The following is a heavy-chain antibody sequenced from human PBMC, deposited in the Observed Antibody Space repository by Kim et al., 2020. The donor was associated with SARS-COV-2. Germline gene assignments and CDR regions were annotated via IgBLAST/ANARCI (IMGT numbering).Heavy chain of an antibody. CDR2: IYYSGSM. CDR1: GASVSSGGYY. D-gene: IGHD7-27*01. CDR3: ATGDRGELPPTY. V-gene: IGHV4-31*03. J-gene: IGHJ4*02. Sequence: SETLSLTCTVSGASVSSGGYYWIWIRQHPGKGLEWIANIYYSGSMYYNPSLKSRVTISLDTSRNQFSLNLGSVTAADTAVYYCATGDRGELPPTYWGQGTLVTVSS.